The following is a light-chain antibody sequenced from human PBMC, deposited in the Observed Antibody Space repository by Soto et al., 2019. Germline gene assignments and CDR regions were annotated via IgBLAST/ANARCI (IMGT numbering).Light chain of an antibody. Sequence: DIQMTQSPSTLSASVGDRVAITCRASQSIDDWLAWHQQKPGKAPKLLIYKASTLESGVPPRFSGSGSGTEFTLTINSLQPEDFATYYCLQYHSFALTFGGGTTVEI. J-gene: IGKJ4*01. CDR1: QSIDDW. CDR2: KAS. V-gene: IGKV1-5*03. CDR3: LQYHSFALT.